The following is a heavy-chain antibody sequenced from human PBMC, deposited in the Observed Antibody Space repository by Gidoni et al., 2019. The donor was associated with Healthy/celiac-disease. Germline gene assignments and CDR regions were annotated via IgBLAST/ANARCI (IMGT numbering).Heavy chain of an antibody. Sequence: QVQLVQSGAEVKKPGSSVTVSGKASGGTFSSYAISGVRQAPGQGLEWMGRIIPILGIANYAQKFQGRVTITADKSTSTAYMELSSLRSEDTAVYYCARGRYYGSGSYYTSHYYGMDVWGQGTTVTVSS. V-gene: IGHV1-69*04. J-gene: IGHJ6*02. CDR3: ARGRYYGSGSYYTSHYYGMDV. D-gene: IGHD3-10*01. CDR2: IIPILGIA. CDR1: GGTFSSYA.